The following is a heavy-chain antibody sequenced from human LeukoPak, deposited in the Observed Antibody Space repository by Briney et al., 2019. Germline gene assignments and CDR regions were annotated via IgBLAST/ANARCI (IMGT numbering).Heavy chain of an antibody. CDR3: ARELRYSGSYLNYYGMDV. CDR2: INPSGGST. D-gene: IGHD1-26*01. J-gene: IGHJ6*02. Sequence: ASVKVSCKASGYTFTSCYMHWVRQAPGQGLEWMGIINPSGGSTSYAQKFQGRVTMTRDTSTSTVYMGLSSLRSEDTAVYYCARELRYSGSYLNYYGMDVWGQGTTVTVSS. V-gene: IGHV1-46*01. CDR1: GYTFTSCY.